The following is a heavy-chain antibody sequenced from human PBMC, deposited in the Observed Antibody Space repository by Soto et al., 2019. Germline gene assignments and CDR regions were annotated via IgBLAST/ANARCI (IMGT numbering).Heavy chain of an antibody. V-gene: IGHV3-30-3*01. J-gene: IGHJ6*02. CDR1: GFTFRSYA. Sequence: HPGGSLRHSYAASGFTFRSYAMHWVRQAPGKGLEWLAVRSYDGRNKYYADSVKGRFTISRDNSKNTLYLQMNSLRAEDTAVYYCARDGCRSTSCYTYSSSWYPPDYYYGMDVWGQGTTVTVSS. CDR2: RSYDGRNK. CDR3: ARDGCRSTSCYTYSSSWYPPDYYYGMDV. D-gene: IGHD2-2*02.